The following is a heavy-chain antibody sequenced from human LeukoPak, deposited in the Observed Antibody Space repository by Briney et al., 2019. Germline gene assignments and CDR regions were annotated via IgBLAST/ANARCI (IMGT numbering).Heavy chain of an antibody. CDR1: GFTFSSYA. D-gene: IGHD2/OR15-2a*01. CDR2: ISYGGSNK. Sequence: GGSLRLSCAASGFTFSSYAMHWVRQAPGKGLEWVAVISYGGSNKYYADSVKGRFTISRDNSKNTLYLQMNSLRAEDTAVYYCARDYLSYWGQGTLVTVSS. J-gene: IGHJ4*02. CDR3: ARDYLSY. V-gene: IGHV3-30*04.